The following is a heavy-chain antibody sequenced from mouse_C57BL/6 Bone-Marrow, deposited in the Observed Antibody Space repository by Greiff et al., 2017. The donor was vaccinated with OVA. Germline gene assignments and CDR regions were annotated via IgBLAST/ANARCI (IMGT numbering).Heavy chain of an antibody. J-gene: IGHJ2*01. Sequence: QVQLQQSGAELVRPGASVKLSCKASGYTFTDYYINWVKQRPGQGLEWIARIYPGSGNTYYNEKFKGKATLTAEKSSSTAYMQLSSLTSEDSAVYFCASTVVATCDYWGQGTTLTVSS. CDR2: IYPGSGNT. V-gene: IGHV1-76*01. CDR1: GYTFTDYY. D-gene: IGHD1-1*01. CDR3: ASTVVATCDY.